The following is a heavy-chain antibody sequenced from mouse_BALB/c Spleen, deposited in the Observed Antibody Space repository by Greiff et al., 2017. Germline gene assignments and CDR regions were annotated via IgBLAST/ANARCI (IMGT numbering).Heavy chain of an antibody. V-gene: IGHV5-6-4*01. D-gene: IGHD2-1*01. CDR2: ISSGGSYT. CDR1: GFTFSSYT. CDR3: TRDYGKGAMDY. Sequence: EVHLVESGGGLVKPGGSLKLSCAASGFTFSSYTMSWVRQTPEKRLEWVATISSGGSYTYYPDSVKGRFTISRDNAKNTLYLQMSSLKSEDTAMYYCTRDYGKGAMDYWGQGTSVTVSS. J-gene: IGHJ4*01.